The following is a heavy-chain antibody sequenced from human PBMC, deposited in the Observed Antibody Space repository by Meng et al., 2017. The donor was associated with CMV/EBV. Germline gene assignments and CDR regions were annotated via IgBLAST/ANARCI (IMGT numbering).Heavy chain of an antibody. V-gene: IGHV1-69*05. CDR2: IIPIFGTA. D-gene: IGHD1-26*01. Sequence: SVKVSCKASGGTFSSYAISWVRQAPGQGLEWMGGIIPIFGTANYAQKFQGRVTITTDESTSTAYMELSSLRSEDTAVHYCARDRRGSYSYYYGMDVWGQGTTVTVSS. CDR3: ARDRRGSYSYYYGMDV. J-gene: IGHJ6*02. CDR1: GGTFSSYA.